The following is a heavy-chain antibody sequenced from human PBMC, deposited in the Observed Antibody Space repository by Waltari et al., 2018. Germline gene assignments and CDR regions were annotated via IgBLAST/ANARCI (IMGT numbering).Heavy chain of an antibody. J-gene: IGHJ3*02. CDR3: ARPRSAFDI. Sequence: EVQLVESGGGWVQPGGSLRLSCAASGFTLSSYWMSWVRQAPGKGLECVANIKQDGSEKYYVDSVKCRFTISRDNAKNSLYLQMNSLRAEDTAVYYCARPRSAFDIWGQGTMVTVSS. V-gene: IGHV3-7*01. CDR1: GFTLSSYW. CDR2: IKQDGSEK.